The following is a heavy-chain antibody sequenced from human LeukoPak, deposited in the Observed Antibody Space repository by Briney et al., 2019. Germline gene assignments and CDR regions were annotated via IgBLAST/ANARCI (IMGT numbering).Heavy chain of an antibody. CDR1: GYTFTSYD. Sequence: ASVKVSCKASGYTFTSYDINWVRQPTAQGLEWMGWMNPNSGNTGYARKFQGRVTKSRNTSISAAYMELSSLRSEDTAVYYCARGDPNPDDYWGQGNLVTVSS. CDR3: ARGDPNPDDY. V-gene: IGHV1-8*01. CDR2: MNPNSGNT. J-gene: IGHJ4*02. D-gene: IGHD1-14*01.